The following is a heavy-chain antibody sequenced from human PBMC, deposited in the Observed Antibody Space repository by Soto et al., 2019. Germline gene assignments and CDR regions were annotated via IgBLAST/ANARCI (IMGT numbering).Heavy chain of an antibody. V-gene: IGHV3-30*18. D-gene: IGHD6-13*01. CDR3: AKSRYSSSWSLDY. CDR1: GFTFSSYG. CDR2: ISYDGSNK. J-gene: IGHJ4*02. Sequence: GSLRLSCAASGFTFSSYGMHWVRQAPGKGLEWVAVISYDGSNKYYADSVKGRFTISRDDSKNTLYLQMNSLRAEDTAVYYCAKSRYSSSWSLDYWGQGTLVTVSS.